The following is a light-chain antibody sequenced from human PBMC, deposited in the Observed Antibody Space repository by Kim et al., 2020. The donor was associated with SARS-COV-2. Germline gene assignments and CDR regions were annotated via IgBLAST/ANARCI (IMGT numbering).Light chain of an antibody. J-gene: IGKJ2*01. Sequence: SVSPGDISTLSCRASQSVSSSLAWYQQKPGQAPRLLIYGGSVRAAGIPARFSGSGSGTELTLTISSLQSEDCAVYYCQQYHSWPYTFGQGTKLEI. CDR3: QQYHSWPYT. V-gene: IGKV3D-15*01. CDR1: QSVSSS. CDR2: GGS.